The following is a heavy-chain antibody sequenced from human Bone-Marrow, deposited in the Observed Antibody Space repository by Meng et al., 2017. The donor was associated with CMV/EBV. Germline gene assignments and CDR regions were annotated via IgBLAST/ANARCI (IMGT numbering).Heavy chain of an antibody. J-gene: IGHJ5*02. CDR1: GFARSTSGVG. CDR2: IYWNDDK. Sequence: FSGFARSTSGVGVVWIRQPPGKALEWLALIYWNDDKRYSSSLKSRLTITKETSKNQVVLTMTDVDPVDTGTYYCAHFMTTVTTGWFDPWGQGILVTVSS. V-gene: IGHV2-5*01. D-gene: IGHD4-11*01. CDR3: AHFMTTVTTGWFDP.